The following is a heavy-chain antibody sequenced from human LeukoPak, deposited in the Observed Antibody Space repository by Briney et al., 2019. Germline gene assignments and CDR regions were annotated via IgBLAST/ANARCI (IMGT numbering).Heavy chain of an antibody. V-gene: IGHV3-7*01. Sequence: GGSLRLSCAASGFTFSNYWMSWVRQAPGKGLEWVANIKEDGSEKYYVDSVKGRFTISKDNAKNSVYLEMNSLRADDTAVYYCARSARLMKGVVEVTALDDWGQGTLVTVSS. CDR3: ARSARLMKGVVEVTALDD. D-gene: IGHD3-3*01. CDR2: IKEDGSEK. CDR1: GFTFSNYW. J-gene: IGHJ4*02.